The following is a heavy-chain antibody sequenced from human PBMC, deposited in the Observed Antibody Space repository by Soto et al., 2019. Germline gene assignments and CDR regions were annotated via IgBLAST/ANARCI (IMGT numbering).Heavy chain of an antibody. Sequence: PGESLKISCQGSGDTFSSYWIGWVRQMPGKGLEWMGIMFLGGSDTRYSPSFQGRVNISADKSIRTAYLQWNSLEASDTAMYYCARSRKNCGGDCYAIEYWGPATLVTVSS. CDR2: MFLGGSDT. D-gene: IGHD2-21*02. CDR3: ARSRKNCGGDCYAIEY. V-gene: IGHV5-51*01. CDR1: GDTFSSYW. J-gene: IGHJ4*02.